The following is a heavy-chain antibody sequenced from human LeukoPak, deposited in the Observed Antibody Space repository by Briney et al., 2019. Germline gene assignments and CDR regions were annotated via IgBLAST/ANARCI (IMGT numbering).Heavy chain of an antibody. CDR2: IYTSGST. J-gene: IGHJ4*02. CDR1: GGSISSGSYY. V-gene: IGHV4-61*02. Sequence: SETLSLTCTVYGGSISSGSYYWSWIRQPAGKGLEWIGRIYTSGSTNYNPSLKSRVTISVDTSKNQFSLKLTSVTAADTAVYYCARDRGSSGWFDYWGQGTLVTVSS. D-gene: IGHD3-10*01. CDR3: ARDRGSSGWFDY.